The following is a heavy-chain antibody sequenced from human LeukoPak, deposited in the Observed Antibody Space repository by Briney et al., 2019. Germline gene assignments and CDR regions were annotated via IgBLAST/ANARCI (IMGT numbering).Heavy chain of an antibody. Sequence: GGSLRLSCAASGFTFTSYAMTWVRQAPGEGLEWVSPVCGNTYYADSVKGRFTISRDNSKNMLYLQMDSLRAGDTALYYCAKESGGGYGYGMDVWGQGTTVTVSS. CDR1: GFTFTSYA. V-gene: IGHV3-23*01. CDR3: AKESGGGYGYGMDV. CDR2: VCGNT. J-gene: IGHJ6*02. D-gene: IGHD5-18*01.